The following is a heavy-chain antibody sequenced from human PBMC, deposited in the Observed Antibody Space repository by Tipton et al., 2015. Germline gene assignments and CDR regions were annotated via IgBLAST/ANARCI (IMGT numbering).Heavy chain of an antibody. CDR3: AKDRSFTMVRGAIRLSHNYSGLDV. Sequence: QLVQSGGGLVKPGGSLRLSCAASGFSFSSYAMSWVRQAPGKGLEWVSSISGTGVRTRHADSVKGRVTISRDHSKSTLYLQMNSLRAEDTAVYYCAKDRSFTMVRGAIRLSHNYSGLDVWGQGTTFTVSS. D-gene: IGHD3-10*01. CDR2: ISGTGVRT. CDR1: GFSFSSYA. V-gene: IGHV3-23*04. J-gene: IGHJ6*02.